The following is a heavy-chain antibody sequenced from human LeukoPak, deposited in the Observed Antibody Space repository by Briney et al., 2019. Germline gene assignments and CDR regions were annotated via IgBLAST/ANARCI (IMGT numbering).Heavy chain of an antibody. CDR3: ARDRGSGDWSPFDY. CDR1: GYIFTGYY. CDR2: INPNSGGT. Sequence: ASVKVSCKASGYIFTGYYMHWVRQAPGQGLEWMGWINPNSGGTNYAQKFQGRVTMTRDTSISTAYMELSRLRSDDTAVYYCARDRGSGDWSPFDYWGQGTLVTVSS. V-gene: IGHV1-2*02. D-gene: IGHD2-21*02. J-gene: IGHJ4*02.